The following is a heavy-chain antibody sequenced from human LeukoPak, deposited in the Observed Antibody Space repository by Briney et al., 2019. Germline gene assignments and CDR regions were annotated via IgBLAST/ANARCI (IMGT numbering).Heavy chain of an antibody. CDR2: FDPEDGET. V-gene: IGHV1-24*01. CDR1: GSTLTELS. D-gene: IGHD6-13*01. J-gene: IGHJ6*02. Sequence: ASVKVSSKVSGSTLTELSMHWVRQAPGKGPEWMGGFDPEDGETIYAKKFQGRVTMTEDTSTDTAYMELSSLRSEDTAVYYCATRKTAYSSSWSGVLYYGMDVWGQGTTVTVSS. CDR3: ATRKTAYSSSWSGVLYYGMDV.